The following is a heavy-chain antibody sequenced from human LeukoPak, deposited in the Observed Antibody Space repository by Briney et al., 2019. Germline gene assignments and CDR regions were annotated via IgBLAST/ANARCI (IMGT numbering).Heavy chain of an antibody. J-gene: IGHJ4*02. V-gene: IGHV3-53*01. CDR3: ARGRESTYYYDSSGYYDY. CDR2: IYSGGST. D-gene: IGHD3-22*01. CDR1: GFTVSSNY. Sequence: GGSLRLSCAASGFTVSSNYMSWVRQAPGKGLEWVSVIYSGGSTYYADSVKGRFTISRDNSKNTLYLQMNSLRAEDTAVYYCARGRESTYYYDSSGYYDYWGQGTLVTVSS.